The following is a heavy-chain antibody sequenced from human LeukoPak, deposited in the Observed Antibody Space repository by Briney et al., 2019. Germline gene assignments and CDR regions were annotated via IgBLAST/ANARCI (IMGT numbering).Heavy chain of an antibody. J-gene: IGHJ6*03. Sequence: GGSLRLSCAASGFTFSSYGMHWVRQAPGKGLEWVSSISSSSSYIYYADSVKGRFTISRDNAKNSLYLQMNSLRAEDTAVYYCAREEMATIEPVGYYYYMDVWGKGTTVTVSS. CDR2: ISSSSSYI. D-gene: IGHD5-24*01. CDR3: AREEMATIEPVGYYYYMDV. CDR1: GFTFSSYG. V-gene: IGHV3-21*01.